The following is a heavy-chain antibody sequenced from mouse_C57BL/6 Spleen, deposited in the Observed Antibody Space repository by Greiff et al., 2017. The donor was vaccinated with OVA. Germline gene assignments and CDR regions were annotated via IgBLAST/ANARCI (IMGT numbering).Heavy chain of an antibody. Sequence: VQLKQSGAELVKPGASVKLSCTASGFNIKDYYMHWVKQRTEQGLEWIGRIDPEDGETKYAPKFQGKATITADTSSNTAYRQLSILTAEDTAVYSCEITTVVAYWYFDVWGTGTTVTVSS. CDR1: GFNIKDYY. D-gene: IGHD1-1*01. CDR2: IDPEDGET. V-gene: IGHV14-2*01. CDR3: EITTVVAYWYFDV. J-gene: IGHJ1*03.